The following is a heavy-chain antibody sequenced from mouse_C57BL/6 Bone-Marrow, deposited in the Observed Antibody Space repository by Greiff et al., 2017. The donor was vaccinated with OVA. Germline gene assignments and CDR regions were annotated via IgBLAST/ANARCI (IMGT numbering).Heavy chain of an antibody. CDR1: GFNIKDDY. CDR2: LDPENGDT. J-gene: IGHJ3*01. D-gene: IGHD1-1*01. V-gene: IGHV14-4*01. Sequence: EVQLQQSGAELVRPGASVKLSCTASGFNIKDDYMHWVKQRPEQGLEWIGWLDPENGDTEYASKFQGKATITADTSSNTAYLQLSSLTSEDTAVYYCTTWGTTVVGPFAYWGQGTLVTVSA. CDR3: TTWGTTVVGPFAY.